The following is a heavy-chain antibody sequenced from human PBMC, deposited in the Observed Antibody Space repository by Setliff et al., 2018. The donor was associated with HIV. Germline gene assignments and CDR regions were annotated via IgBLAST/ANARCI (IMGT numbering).Heavy chain of an antibody. J-gene: IGHJ4*02. CDR2: INPNTGGT. CDR3: ARDFTYDYDSSGPG. D-gene: IGHD3-22*01. V-gene: IGHV1-2*06. Sequence: VKVSCKTSGYTFTGYYIHWVRQVPGQGLEWMGRINPNTGGTDYAQKFQGRVTMTGDTSISTAYMELSRLRSDDTAVYYCARDFTYDYDSSGPGWGQGTLVTVSS. CDR1: GYTFTGYY.